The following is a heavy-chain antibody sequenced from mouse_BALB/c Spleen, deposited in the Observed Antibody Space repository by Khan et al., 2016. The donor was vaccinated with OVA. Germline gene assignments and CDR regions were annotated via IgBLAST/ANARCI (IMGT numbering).Heavy chain of an antibody. D-gene: IGHD1-1*01. CDR2: IDPETGGT. CDR1: GSTFTDYE. V-gene: IGHV1-15*01. J-gene: IGHJ2*01. CDR3: TRSYYGSSGFDY. Sequence: QVRLQQSGAELVRPGASVTLSCKASGSTFTDYEMHWVKQTPVHGLEWIGAIDPETGGTAYNQKFKGKATLTADKSSSTAYMELRSLTSEDSAVYYCTRSYYGSSGFDYWGQGTTLTVSS.